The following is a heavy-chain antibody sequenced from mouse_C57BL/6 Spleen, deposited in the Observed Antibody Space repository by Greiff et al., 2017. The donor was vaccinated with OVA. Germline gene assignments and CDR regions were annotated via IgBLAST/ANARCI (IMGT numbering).Heavy chain of an antibody. J-gene: IGHJ2*01. Sequence: QVQLKESDAELVKPGASVKISCKVSGYTFTDHTIHWMKQRPEQGLEWIGYIYPRDGSTKYNEKFKGKATLTADKSSSTAYMQLNSLTSEDSAVYFCARLFDYDEGVLYYFDYWGQGTTLTVSS. CDR1: GYTFTDHT. CDR3: ARLFDYDEGVLYYFDY. V-gene: IGHV1-78*01. CDR2: IYPRDGST. D-gene: IGHD2-4*01.